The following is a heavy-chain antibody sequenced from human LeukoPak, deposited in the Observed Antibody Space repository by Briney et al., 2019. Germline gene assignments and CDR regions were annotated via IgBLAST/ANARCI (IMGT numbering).Heavy chain of an antibody. CDR1: GFTFSSYA. V-gene: IGHV3-23*01. CDR2: ITGSGGST. Sequence: GGSLRLSCAASGFTFSSYAMSWVRQAPGKGLEWVSSITGSGGSTYYADPVKGRFTISRDNSKNTLYLQVNSLKAEDTAVYYCAKDQDIVVVVAAKGGYFDYWGQGTLVTVSS. D-gene: IGHD2-15*01. J-gene: IGHJ4*02. CDR3: AKDQDIVVVVAAKGGYFDY.